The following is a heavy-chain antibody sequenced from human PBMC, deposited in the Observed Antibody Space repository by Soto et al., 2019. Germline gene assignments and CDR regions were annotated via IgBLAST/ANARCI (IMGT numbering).Heavy chain of an antibody. CDR3: AREDILGTRSFDY. J-gene: IGHJ4*02. D-gene: IGHD1-26*01. V-gene: IGHV3-30*03. CDR2: ISYDGSNK. Sequence: PGGSLRLSCAASGFTFSSYGMHWVRQAPGKGLEWVAVISYDGSNKYYADSVKGRFTISRDNSKNTLYLQMNSLRAEDTAVYYCAREDILGTRSFDYWGQGALVTVSS. CDR1: GFTFSSYG.